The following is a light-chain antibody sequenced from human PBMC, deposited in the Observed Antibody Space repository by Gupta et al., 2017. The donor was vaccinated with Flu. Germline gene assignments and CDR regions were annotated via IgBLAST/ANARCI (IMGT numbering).Light chain of an antibody. CDR3: QQYDTYWT. Sequence: DIYLTQSPSSLSASVGDRFTITCRASQSVSKWLDWYQQKPGKSPEVLIYEAFRLESGVPYRFSGSGSGTEFTLTSTNLQPDDFATYYCQQYDTYWTFGQGTKVEIK. V-gene: IGKV1-5*03. J-gene: IGKJ1*01. CDR2: EAF. CDR1: QSVSKW.